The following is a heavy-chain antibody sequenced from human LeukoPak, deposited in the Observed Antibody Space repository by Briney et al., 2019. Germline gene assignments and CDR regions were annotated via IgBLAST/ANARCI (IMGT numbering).Heavy chain of an antibody. CDR3: ARHVWLQPFDY. V-gene: IGHV4-59*08. D-gene: IGHD3-9*01. CDR2: IYYSGST. CDR1: GGSMNSYY. Sequence: SETLSLTCSVSGGSMNSYYWSWTRQSPGKGLEWIGYIYYSGSTNYNPSLKSRVTISVDTSKNQFSLKLSSVTAADSAVYYCARHVWLQPFDYWGQGTLVTVSS. J-gene: IGHJ4*02.